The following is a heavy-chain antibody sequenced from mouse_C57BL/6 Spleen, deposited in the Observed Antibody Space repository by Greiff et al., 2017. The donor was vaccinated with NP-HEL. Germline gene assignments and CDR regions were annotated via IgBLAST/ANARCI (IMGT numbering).Heavy chain of an antibody. Sequence: EVMLVESGGGLVKPGGSLKLSCAASGFTFSSYAMSWVRQTPEKRLEWVATISDGGSYTYYPDNVKGRFTISRDNAKNNLYLQMSHLKSEDTAMYYCARDRGNYAYAMDYWGQGTSVTVSS. V-gene: IGHV5-4*01. CDR3: ARDRGNYAYAMDY. J-gene: IGHJ4*01. CDR2: ISDGGSYT. CDR1: GFTFSSYA. D-gene: IGHD2-1*01.